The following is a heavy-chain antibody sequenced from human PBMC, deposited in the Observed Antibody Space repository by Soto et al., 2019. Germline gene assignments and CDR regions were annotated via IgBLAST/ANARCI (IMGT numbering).Heavy chain of an antibody. CDR2: IYWDDDK. CDR1: GFSLSTSGVG. Sequence: QITLKESGPTLVKPTQTLTLTCTFSGFSLSTSGVGVGWIRQPPGKALESLALIYWDDDKRYSPSLKSRLTITNDTYKNQVVLTMANMDPVDTATYYCAHRPYYYDSSGYYLGGGFDYWGQGTLVTVSS. CDR3: AHRPYYYDSSGYYLGGGFDY. V-gene: IGHV2-5*02. J-gene: IGHJ4*02. D-gene: IGHD3-22*01.